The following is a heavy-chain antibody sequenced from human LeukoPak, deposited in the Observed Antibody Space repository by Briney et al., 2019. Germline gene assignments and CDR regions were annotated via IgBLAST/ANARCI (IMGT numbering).Heavy chain of an antibody. J-gene: IGHJ6*02. V-gene: IGHV3-7*01. Sequence: GGSLRLSCAASGFTFSSYWMSWVRQAPGKGLEWVANIKQDGSEKYYVDSVKGRFTISRDNAKNSLYLQMNSLRAEDTAVYYCAREGRGYCTNGVCFVGPDYYYYGMDVWGQGTTVTVSS. CDR1: GFTFSSYW. CDR2: IKQDGSEK. D-gene: IGHD2-8*01. CDR3: AREGRGYCTNGVCFVGPDYYYYGMDV.